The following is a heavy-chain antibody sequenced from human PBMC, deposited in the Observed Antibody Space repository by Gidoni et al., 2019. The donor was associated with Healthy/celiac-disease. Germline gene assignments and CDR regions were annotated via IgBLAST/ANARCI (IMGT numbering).Heavy chain of an antibody. D-gene: IGHD2-2*01. V-gene: IGHV4-59*01. CDR1: GGSISSYY. Sequence: QVQLQESGPGLVKPSETLSLTCTVAGGSISSYYWSWIRQPPGKGLEWIGYIYYSGSTNYNPSLKSRVTISVDTSKNQFSLKLSSVTAADTAAYYCARGPSSYYFDYWGQGTLVTVSS. CDR2: IYYSGST. CDR3: ARGPSSYYFDY. J-gene: IGHJ4*02.